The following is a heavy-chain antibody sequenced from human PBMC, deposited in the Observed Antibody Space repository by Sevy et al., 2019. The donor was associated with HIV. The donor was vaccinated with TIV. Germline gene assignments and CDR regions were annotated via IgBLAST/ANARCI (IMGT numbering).Heavy chain of an antibody. CDR2: FYTGGST. V-gene: IGHV3-53*01. J-gene: IGHJ4*02. CDR1: GFAVSSKY. D-gene: IGHD6-19*01. CDR3: ARATGYSSGGFDY. Sequence: GGSLRLSCAASGFAVSSKYMSWVRQAPGKGLEWVSVFYTGGSTYYVDSVRGRFTISRGNSKNMLYLQMNGLRADDTAVYYCARATGYSSGGFDYWGQGTLVTVSS.